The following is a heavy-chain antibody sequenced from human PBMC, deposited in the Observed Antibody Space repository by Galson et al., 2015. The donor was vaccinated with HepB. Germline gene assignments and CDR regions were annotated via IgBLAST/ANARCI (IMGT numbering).Heavy chain of an antibody. CDR1: GFTFSSYA. V-gene: IGHV3-30-3*01. CDR2: ISYDGSNK. D-gene: IGHD5-24*01. CDR3: ASPARVATIFNFDY. J-gene: IGHJ4*02. Sequence: SLRLSCAASGFTFSSYAMSWVRQAPGKGLEWVAVISYDGSNKYYADSVKGRFTISRDNSKNTLYLQMNSLRAEDTAVYYCASPARVATIFNFDYWGQGTLVTVSS.